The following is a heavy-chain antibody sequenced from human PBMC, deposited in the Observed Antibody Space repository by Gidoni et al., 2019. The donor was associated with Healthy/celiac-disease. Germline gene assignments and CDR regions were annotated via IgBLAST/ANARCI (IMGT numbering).Heavy chain of an antibody. V-gene: IGHV4-59*01. Sequence: QVQLQESGPGLVKPSETLSLTCTVSGGSISSYYWSWIRQPPGKGLEWIGYIYYSGSTNYNPSLKSRVTISVDTSKNQFSLKLSSVTAADTAVYYCARGYGDYVNWGQGTLVTVSS. J-gene: IGHJ4*02. CDR2: IYYSGST. CDR3: ARGYGDYVN. CDR1: GGSISSYY. D-gene: IGHD4-17*01.